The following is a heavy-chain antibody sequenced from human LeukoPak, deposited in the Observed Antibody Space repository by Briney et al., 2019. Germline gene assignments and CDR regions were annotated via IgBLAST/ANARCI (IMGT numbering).Heavy chain of an antibody. D-gene: IGHD5-12*01. CDR2: INSDGSST. CDR1: GFTFSSYS. J-gene: IGHJ4*02. V-gene: IGHV3-74*01. Sequence: AGGSLRLSCAASGFTFSSYSMNWVRQAPGKGLVWVSRINSDGSSTSYADSVKGRFTISRDNAKNTLYLQMNSLRAEDTAVYYCAMVVYGGYDYWGQGTLVTVSS. CDR3: AMVVYGGYDY.